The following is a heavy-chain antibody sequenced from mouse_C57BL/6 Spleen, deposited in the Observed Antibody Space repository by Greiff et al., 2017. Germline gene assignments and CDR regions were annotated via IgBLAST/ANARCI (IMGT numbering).Heavy chain of an antibody. CDR1: GYTFTSYW. Sequence: QVQLQQPGAELVKPGASVKLSCKASGYTFTSYWMPWVKQRPGQGLEWIGEIDPSDSYTNYNQKFKGKATLTVDTSSSTAYMQLSSLTSEASAVYYCAKGGLYYDYDFDYWGQGTTLTVSS. J-gene: IGHJ2*01. V-gene: IGHV1-50*01. CDR3: AKGGLYYDYDFDY. CDR2: IDPSDSYT. D-gene: IGHD2-4*01.